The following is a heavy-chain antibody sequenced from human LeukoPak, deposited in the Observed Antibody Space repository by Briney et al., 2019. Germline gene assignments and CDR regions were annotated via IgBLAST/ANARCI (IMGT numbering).Heavy chain of an antibody. CDR1: GYSFTSYW. CDR3: AKHTGYSSGWYAGYFDY. V-gene: IGHV5-51*01. Sequence: GESLKISCKGSGYSFTSYWIGWVRQMPGKGLEWMGIIYPGDSDTRYSPSFQGQVTISADKSISTAYLQWSSLRAEDTAVYYCAKHTGYSSGWYAGYFDYWGQGTLVTVSS. D-gene: IGHD6-19*01. CDR2: IYPGDSDT. J-gene: IGHJ4*02.